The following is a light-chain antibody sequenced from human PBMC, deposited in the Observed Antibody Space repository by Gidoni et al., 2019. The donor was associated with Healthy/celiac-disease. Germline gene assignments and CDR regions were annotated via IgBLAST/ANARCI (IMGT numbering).Light chain of an antibody. V-gene: IGKV3-15*01. CDR1: QSVSSN. Sequence: EIAMTQSPATLAVSPRERATLSCRASQSVSSNLDWYQQKPGQAPRLLIYGASTRATGIPARFSGSGSGTEFTLTSSGLQSEDFAVYYCQQYNNWPFTFGPGTKVDIK. CDR2: GAS. J-gene: IGKJ3*01. CDR3: QQYNNWPFT.